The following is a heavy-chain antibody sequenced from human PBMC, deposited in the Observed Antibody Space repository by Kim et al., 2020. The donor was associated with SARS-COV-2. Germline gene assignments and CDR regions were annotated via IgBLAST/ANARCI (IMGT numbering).Heavy chain of an antibody. V-gene: IGHV3-9*01. CDR3: ATGVVQLWPPPRGYFDY. D-gene: IGHD5-18*01. CDR2: ISWNSGSI. CDR1: GFTFGDYA. J-gene: IGHJ4*02. Sequence: GGSLRLSCEASGFTFGDYAMHWVRQAPGKGLEWVSGISWNSGSIGYADSVKGRFTISRDNAKNSLYLQMNSLRAEDTALYYCATGVVQLWPPPRGYFDYWGQGTLVTVSS.